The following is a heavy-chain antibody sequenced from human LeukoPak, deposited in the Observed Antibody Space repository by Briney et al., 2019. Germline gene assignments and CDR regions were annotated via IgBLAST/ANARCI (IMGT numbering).Heavy chain of an antibody. J-gene: IGHJ4*02. D-gene: IGHD6-19*01. V-gene: IGHV3-23*01. CDR1: GITLSNYG. CDR2: ISGSGSST. Sequence: PGGSLRLSCVVSGITLSNYGMSWVRQAPGKGLEWVSPISGSGSSTYYADSVKGRFTISRDNSKNTLYLQMNSLRAEDTAVYYCAKGVAVASPYYFDYWGQGTLVTVSS. CDR3: AKGVAVASPYYFDY.